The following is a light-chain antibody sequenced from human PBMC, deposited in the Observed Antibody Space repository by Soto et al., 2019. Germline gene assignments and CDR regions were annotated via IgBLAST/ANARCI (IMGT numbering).Light chain of an antibody. J-gene: IGKJ1*01. CDR3: HQRSNWPWT. Sequence: EIVLTQSPATLSLSPGERATLSCRASQSVSRYLAWYQHKVGQAPRLLIYDASSRATGIPARFSGRGSGTDFTLTISSLEPEDVAVYYCHQRSNWPWTFGQGTKVEIK. CDR1: QSVSRY. V-gene: IGKV3-11*01. CDR2: DAS.